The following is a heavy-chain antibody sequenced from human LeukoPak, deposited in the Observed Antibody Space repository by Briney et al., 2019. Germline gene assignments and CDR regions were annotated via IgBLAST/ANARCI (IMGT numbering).Heavy chain of an antibody. CDR1: GFTFSSYG. D-gene: IGHD4-17*01. CDR2: IWYDGSNK. J-gene: IGHJ4*02. V-gene: IGHV3-33*01. CDR3: ARDIYDYGDYGASDY. Sequence: PGGSLRLSCAASGFTFSSYGMHWVRQAPGKGLEWVAVIWYDGSNKYYADSVKGRFTISRDNSKNTLYLQMNSLRAEDTAVYYCARDIYDYGDYGASDYWGQGTLVTVSS.